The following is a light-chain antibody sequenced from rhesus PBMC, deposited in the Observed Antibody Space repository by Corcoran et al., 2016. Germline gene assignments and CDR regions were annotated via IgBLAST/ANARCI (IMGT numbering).Light chain of an antibody. CDR1: QGISSY. V-gene: IGKV1-32*01. J-gene: IGKJ1*01. CDR3: QQVNSLPRT. CDR2: YAK. Sequence: DIQMTKSPSSLSASVGTRVTIPCRPSQGISSYLHWYQQKPGKTPKIVIDYAKRLESGVPSRFSGSGSGTEFTLTISSLQPEDFATYYCQQVNSLPRTFGQRTKVEIK.